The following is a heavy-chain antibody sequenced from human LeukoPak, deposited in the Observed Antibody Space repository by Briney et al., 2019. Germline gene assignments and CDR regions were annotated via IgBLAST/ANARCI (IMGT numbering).Heavy chain of an antibody. Sequence: GGSLRLSCAACGFSLSSYEMKWMRQVPGEGLEWVSHISSGGNTQYYADSVRGRFTMSRDDAKDSLDLQMDSMRIEDTGVYYCARDIVNGPFVISLESWGQGARVTVSS. CDR2: ISSGGNTQ. V-gene: IGHV3-48*03. CDR1: GFSLSSYE. D-gene: IGHD2-21*01. CDR3: ARDIVNGPFVISLES. J-gene: IGHJ4*02.